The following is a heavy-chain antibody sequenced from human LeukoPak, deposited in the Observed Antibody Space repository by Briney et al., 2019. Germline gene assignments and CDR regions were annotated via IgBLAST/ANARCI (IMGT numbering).Heavy chain of an antibody. D-gene: IGHD2-2*01. CDR2: INHSGST. CDR3: ARADIVVVPAAIRNYFDY. Sequence: SETLSLTCAVYGGSFSGYYWSWIRQPPGKGLEWIGEINHSGSTNYNPSLKSRVTISVDTSKNQFSLKLSSVTAADTAVYYCARADIVVVPAAIRNYFDYWGQGTLVTVSS. J-gene: IGHJ4*02. CDR1: GGSFSGYY. V-gene: IGHV4-34*01.